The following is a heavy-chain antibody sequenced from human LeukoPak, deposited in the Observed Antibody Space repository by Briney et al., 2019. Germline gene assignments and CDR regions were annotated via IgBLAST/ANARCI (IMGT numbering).Heavy chain of an antibody. D-gene: IGHD2/OR15-2a*01. CDR1: GFTFSNYA. CDR2: ISGSGDNT. V-gene: IGHV3-23*01. Sequence: GGSLRLSCAVSGFTFSNYAMTWVRQAPGKGLEWVSTISGSGDNTYYADSVKGRFTISRDNSQNTLYHQMPSLEAAETAVYYCAKAIIVQTYSLFDYWGQGTLVTVSS. J-gene: IGHJ4*02. CDR3: AKAIIVQTYSLFDY.